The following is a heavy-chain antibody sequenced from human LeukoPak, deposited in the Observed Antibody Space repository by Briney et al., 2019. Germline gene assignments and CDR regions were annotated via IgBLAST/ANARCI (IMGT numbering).Heavy chain of an antibody. V-gene: IGHV1-69*13. J-gene: IGHJ4*02. CDR3: ASEGLGQTPNSGYDFLIGYYFDY. CDR2: IIPIFGTA. CDR1: GGTFSSYA. D-gene: IGHD5-12*01. Sequence: GASVKVSCKASGGTFSSYAISWVRQAPGQGLEWMGGIIPIFGTANYAQKFQGRVTITADESTSTAYMELSSLRSEDTAVYYCASEGLGQTPNSGYDFLIGYYFDYWGQGTLVTVSS.